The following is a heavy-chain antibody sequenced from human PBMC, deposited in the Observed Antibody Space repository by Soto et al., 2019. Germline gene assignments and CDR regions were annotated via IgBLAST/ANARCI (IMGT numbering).Heavy chain of an antibody. CDR1: GGTFSSYT. CDR2: IIPILGMA. V-gene: IGHV1-69*02. CDR3: ARSEYYDILTGYYSPRVKFDY. Sequence: GASVKVSCKASGGTFSSYTISWVRQAPGQGLEWMGRIIPILGMANYAQKFQGRVTITADKSTSTAYMELSSLRSEDTAVYYCARSEYYDILTGYYSPRVKFDYWGQGTLVTVPQ. D-gene: IGHD3-9*01. J-gene: IGHJ4*02.